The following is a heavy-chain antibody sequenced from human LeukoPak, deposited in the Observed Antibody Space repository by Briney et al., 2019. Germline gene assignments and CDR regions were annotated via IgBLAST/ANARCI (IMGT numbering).Heavy chain of an antibody. CDR3: ASTGVVPAANYWYCDL. D-gene: IGHD2-2*01. Sequence: SETLSLTCTVSGGSISSYYWSWIRQPPGKGLEWIGYIYYSGSTNYNPSLKSRVTISVDTSKNQFSLKLSSVTAADTAVYYCASTGVVPAANYWYCDLWGRGTLVTVSS. J-gene: IGHJ2*01. V-gene: IGHV4-59*01. CDR1: GGSISSYY. CDR2: IYYSGST.